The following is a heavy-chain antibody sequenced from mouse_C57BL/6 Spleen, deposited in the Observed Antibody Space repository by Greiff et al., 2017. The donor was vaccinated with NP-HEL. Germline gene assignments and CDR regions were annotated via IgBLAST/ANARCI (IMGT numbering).Heavy chain of an antibody. CDR1: GYTFTSYW. Sequence: QVQLQQPGAELVKPGASVKMSCKASGYTFTSYWITWVKQRPGQGLEWIGDIYPGSGRTNSNAKFKSKATLTVATSSSTAYLPLSSLTSEDSAVDYCARWRTTVVPVGAMDYWGQGTSVTVSS. D-gene: IGHD1-1*01. CDR3: ARWRTTVVPVGAMDY. J-gene: IGHJ4*01. V-gene: IGHV1-55*01. CDR2: IYPGSGRT.